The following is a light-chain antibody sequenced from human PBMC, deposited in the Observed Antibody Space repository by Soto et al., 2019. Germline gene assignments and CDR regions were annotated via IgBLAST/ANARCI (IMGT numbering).Light chain of an antibody. Sequence: QSVLTQPASVSGSPGQSITISCTGTSSDVVGYNYVSWYQQHPGKAPKLMIYDVSNRPSGVSNRFSGSKSGNTASLTISGLQAEDVADYYCSSYTSSSTPSYVFGTGTKVTVL. CDR2: DVS. CDR1: SSDVVGYNY. J-gene: IGLJ1*01. V-gene: IGLV2-14*01. CDR3: SSYTSSSTPSYV.